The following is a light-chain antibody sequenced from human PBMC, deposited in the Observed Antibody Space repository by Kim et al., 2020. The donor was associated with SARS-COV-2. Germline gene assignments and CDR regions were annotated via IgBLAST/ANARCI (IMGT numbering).Light chain of an antibody. Sequence: QGVTISCTGSSSNIGAGYDVHWYQQLPGTAPKLLIYGNSNRPSGVPDRFSGSKSGTSASLAITGLQAEDEADYYCQSYDSSLSGPVFGGGTQLTVL. J-gene: IGLJ2*01. CDR3: QSYDSSLSGPV. CDR2: GNS. CDR1: SSNIGAGYD. V-gene: IGLV1-40*01.